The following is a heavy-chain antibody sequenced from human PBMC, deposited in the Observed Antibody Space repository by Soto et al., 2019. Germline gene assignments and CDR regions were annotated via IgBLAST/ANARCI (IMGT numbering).Heavy chain of an antibody. CDR1: GFTFSSYG. CDR3: ARRGTDYGGNSDF. V-gene: IGHV3-33*01. Sequence: QVQLVESGGGVVQPGRSLRLSCAASGFTFSSYGMHWVRQAPGKGLEWVAVIWYDGSNKYYADSVKGRFTISRDNSKNTLYLQMNSLRAEDTAVYYCARRGTDYGGNSDFWGQGTLVTVSS. CDR2: IWYDGSNK. D-gene: IGHD4-17*01. J-gene: IGHJ4*02.